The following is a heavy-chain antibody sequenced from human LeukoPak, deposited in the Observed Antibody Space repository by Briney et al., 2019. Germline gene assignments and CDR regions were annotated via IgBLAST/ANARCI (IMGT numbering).Heavy chain of an antibody. CDR3: ARLVSVSGIDY. D-gene: IGHD5/OR15-5a*01. Sequence: PSETLSLTCAVYGGSFSGYYWSWLRQPPGKGLEWIGEINHSGSTNYNPSLKSRVTISVDTSKNQFSLKLSSVTAADTAVYYCARLVSVSGIDYWGQGTLVTVSS. J-gene: IGHJ4*02. CDR2: INHSGST. CDR1: GGSFSGYY. V-gene: IGHV4-34*01.